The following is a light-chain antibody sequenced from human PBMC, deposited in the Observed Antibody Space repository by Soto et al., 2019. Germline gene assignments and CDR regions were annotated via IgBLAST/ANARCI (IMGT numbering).Light chain of an antibody. CDR3: SSYTSSSTYV. J-gene: IGLJ1*01. Sequence: QSALTQPASVSGSPGQSITIFCTGTSSDVGGYNYVSWYQQHPGKAPKLMIYDVSNRPSGVSNRFSGSKSGNTASLTISGLQAEDEADYYCSSYTSSSTYVFGTGTQLTVL. CDR2: DVS. CDR1: SSDVGGYNY. V-gene: IGLV2-14*01.